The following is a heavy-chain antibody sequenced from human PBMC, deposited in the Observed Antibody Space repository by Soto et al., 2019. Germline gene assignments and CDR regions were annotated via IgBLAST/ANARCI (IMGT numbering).Heavy chain of an antibody. V-gene: IGHV4-34*01. CDR1: GVSFSGYY. Sequence: SETLSLTCAVYGVSFSGYYWSWIRQPPGKGLEWIGEINHSGGTHFNPSLKSRVTISVDTSKNQFSLKMGSVTAADTALYYCARVERGTATTVVDAFDIWGPGTLVTVSS. J-gene: IGHJ3*02. CDR2: INHSGGT. CDR3: ARVERGTATTVVDAFDI. D-gene: IGHD1-1*01.